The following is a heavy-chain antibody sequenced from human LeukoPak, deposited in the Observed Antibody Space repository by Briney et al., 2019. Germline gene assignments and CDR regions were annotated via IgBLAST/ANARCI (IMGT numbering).Heavy chain of an antibody. CDR2: INHSGST. CDR3: ARGKTYYYDGSGYYKFDY. J-gene: IGHJ4*02. V-gene: IGHV4-34*01. CDR1: GGSFSGYY. D-gene: IGHD3-22*01. Sequence: SETLSLTCAVYGGSFSGYYWSWIRQPPGKGLEWIGEINHSGSTNYNPSLKSRVTISVDTSKNQFSLKLSSVTAADTAVYYCARGKTYYYDGSGYYKFDYWGQGTLVTVSS.